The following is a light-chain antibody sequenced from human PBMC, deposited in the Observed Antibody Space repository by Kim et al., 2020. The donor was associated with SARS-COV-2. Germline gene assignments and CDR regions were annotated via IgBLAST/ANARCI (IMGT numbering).Light chain of an antibody. Sequence: PGQSITISCIGTSSDVGGYNYVSWYQQHPGKAPKLMIYDVSNRPSGVSYRFSGSKSGNTASLTISGLQAEDEADYYCTSYTSSSRVFGGGTQLTVL. J-gene: IGLJ2*01. CDR3: TSYTSSSRV. CDR1: SSDVGGYNY. V-gene: IGLV2-14*03. CDR2: DVS.